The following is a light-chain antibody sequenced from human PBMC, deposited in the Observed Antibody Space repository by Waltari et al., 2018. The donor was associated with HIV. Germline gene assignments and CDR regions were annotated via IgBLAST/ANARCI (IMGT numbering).Light chain of an antibody. CDR3: CSYAGSPPYV. V-gene: IGLV2-11*01. CDR1: DSDVGGYNS. Sequence: QSALTQPRSVSGSPGQSVTISCTGTDSDVGGYNSVSWYQHHPGKAPKLIIYDFGKWPSGAPYRFSGSKSVNTASLTISGLQAEDEADYYCCSYAGSPPYVFGTGTKVTVL. CDR2: DFG. J-gene: IGLJ1*01.